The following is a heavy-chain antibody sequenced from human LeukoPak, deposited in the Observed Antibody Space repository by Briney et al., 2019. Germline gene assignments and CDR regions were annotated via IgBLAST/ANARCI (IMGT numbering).Heavy chain of an antibody. D-gene: IGHD5-18*01. CDR3: ARDDIRGYSYGYNY. V-gene: IGHV1-69*04. Sequence: GASVKVSCKASGYTSTSYYMHWVRQAPGQGLEWMGRIIPILGIANYAQKFQGRVTITADKSTSTAYMELSSLRSEDTAVYYCARDDIRGYSYGYNYWGQGTLVTVSS. CDR2: IIPILGIA. J-gene: IGHJ4*02. CDR1: GYTSTSYY.